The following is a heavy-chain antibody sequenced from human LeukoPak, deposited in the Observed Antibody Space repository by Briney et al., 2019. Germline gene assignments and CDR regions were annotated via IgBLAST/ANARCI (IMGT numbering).Heavy chain of an antibody. CDR1: GFTFSSYA. Sequence: PGRSLRLYCAASGFTFSSYAMHWVRQAPGKGLEWVAVISYDGSNKYYADSVKGRFTISRDNSKNTLYLQMNSLRAEDTAVYYCARGGYGDYEGTFDYWGQGTLVTVSS. J-gene: IGHJ4*02. CDR2: ISYDGSNK. V-gene: IGHV3-30*04. D-gene: IGHD4-17*01. CDR3: ARGGYGDYEGTFDY.